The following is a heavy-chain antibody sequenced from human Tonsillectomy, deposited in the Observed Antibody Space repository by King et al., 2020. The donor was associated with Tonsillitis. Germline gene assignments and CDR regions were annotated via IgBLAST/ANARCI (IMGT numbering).Heavy chain of an antibody. Sequence: VQLVESGGGLVQPGGSLRLSCAASGFTFSSYWMHWVRQAPGKGLVWVSRINSDGSSTNYADSVKGRFTSSRDNAKNTLYLQMNSLRAEDTAVYYCARQTIFGVVISLSQYNWFDPWGQGTLVTVSS. CDR1: GFTFSSYW. V-gene: IGHV3-74*01. J-gene: IGHJ5*02. CDR2: INSDGSST. D-gene: IGHD3-3*01. CDR3: ARQTIFGVVISLSQYNWFDP.